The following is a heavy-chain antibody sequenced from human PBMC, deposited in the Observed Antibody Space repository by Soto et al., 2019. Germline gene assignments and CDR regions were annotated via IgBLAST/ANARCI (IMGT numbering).Heavy chain of an antibody. J-gene: IGHJ6*02. CDR2: INHSGST. D-gene: IGHD3-22*01. CDR3: ARAYYYDRTDYYYGMDV. Sequence: PSETLSLTCAVYGGSFSGYYWSWIRQPPGKGLEWIGEINHSGSTNYNPSLKSRVTISVDTSKNQFSLKLSSVTAADTAVYYCARAYYYDRTDYYYGMDVWGQGTTVTVSS. CDR1: GGSFSGYY. V-gene: IGHV4-34*01.